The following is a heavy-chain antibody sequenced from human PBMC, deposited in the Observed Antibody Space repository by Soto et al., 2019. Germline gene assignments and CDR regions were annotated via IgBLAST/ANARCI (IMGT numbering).Heavy chain of an antibody. CDR1: GSTFSGSS. V-gene: IGHV3-73*01. CDR3: STRSIADDAFDI. J-gene: IGHJ3*02. D-gene: IGHD6-6*01. Sequence: PGGSLRLSCAASGSTFSGSSVHWVRQASGKGLDWVGRIRSKGDNNATTYAASVRGRFTISRDDSKNTAFLQMDSLKSEDTAVYYCSTRSIADDAFDIWGQGTLVTVSS. CDR2: IRSKGDNNAT.